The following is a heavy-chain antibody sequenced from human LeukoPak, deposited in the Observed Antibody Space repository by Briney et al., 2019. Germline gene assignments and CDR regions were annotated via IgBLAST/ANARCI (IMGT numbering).Heavy chain of an antibody. D-gene: IGHD3-22*01. Sequence: GGSLRLSCAASGFTFSDYYMSWIRQAPGKGLEWVSYISSSGSTIYCSDSVKGRFTISRDNAKNSLYLQMNSLRAEDTAVYYCARDDGDSSGYYYGHWGQGTLVTVSS. CDR2: ISSSGSTI. CDR3: ARDDGDSSGYYYGH. J-gene: IGHJ4*02. V-gene: IGHV3-11*04. CDR1: GFTFSDYY.